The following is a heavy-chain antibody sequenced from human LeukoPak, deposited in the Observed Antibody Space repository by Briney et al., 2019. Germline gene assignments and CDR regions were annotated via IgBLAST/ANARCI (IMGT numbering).Heavy chain of an antibody. J-gene: IGHJ4*02. V-gene: IGHV1-8*01. CDR3: AGDLQSIAAADDVDFDS. Sequence: ASVKVSCKASGYTFTSYDINWVRQATGQGLEWMGWMNPNSGKTGSAQNFQGRVTMTRNTSITTAYMELTGLRSEDTAVYYCAGDLQSIAAADDVDFDSWGQGTLVTVSS. CDR1: GYTFTSYD. CDR2: MNPNSGKT. D-gene: IGHD6-13*01.